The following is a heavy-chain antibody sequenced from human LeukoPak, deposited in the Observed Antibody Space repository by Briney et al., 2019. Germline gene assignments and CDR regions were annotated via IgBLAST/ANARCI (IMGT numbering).Heavy chain of an antibody. V-gene: IGHV1-18*01. CDR2: ISAYNGNT. CDR3: ASAGRFGYSYGLGSAFDI. Sequence: GASVKVSCKASGYTFTSYGISWVRQAPGQGLEWMGWISAYNGNTNYAQKLQGRVTMTTDTSTSTAYMELRSLRSDDTAVYYCASAGRFGYSYGLGSAFDIWGQGTMVTVSS. CDR1: GYTFTSYG. J-gene: IGHJ3*02. D-gene: IGHD5-18*01.